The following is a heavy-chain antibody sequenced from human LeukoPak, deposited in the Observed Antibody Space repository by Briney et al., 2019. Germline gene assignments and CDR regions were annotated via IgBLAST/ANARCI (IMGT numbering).Heavy chain of an antibody. D-gene: IGHD3-10*01. CDR1: GSTVSSDA. V-gene: IGHV3-23*01. CDR3: AKDDAALWFGELSHYFNW. Sequence: GGSLRLSCAASGSTVSSDAIGSGRHAPGGGREWVSAISVLGDSTSYADPVKGRFIISRNISKNTRSLQMSSLRADDTAVYYCAKDDAALWFGELSHYFNWWGQGSLVTV. J-gene: IGHJ4*02. CDR2: ISVLGDST.